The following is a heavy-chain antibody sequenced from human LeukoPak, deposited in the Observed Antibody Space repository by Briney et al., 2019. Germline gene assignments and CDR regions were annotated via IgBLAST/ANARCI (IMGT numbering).Heavy chain of an antibody. CDR3: ARGGFAGLRREYDILTGYYDYYYYYGMGV. V-gene: IGHV1-8*01. J-gene: IGHJ6*02. CDR1: GYTFTSSD. D-gene: IGHD3-9*01. Sequence: ASVKVSCKASGYTFTSSDINWVRQATGQGLEWMGWMNPNSGNTGYAQKFQGRATMTRNTSISTAYMELSSLRSEDTAVYYCARGGFAGLRREYDILTGYYDYYYYYGMGVWGQGTTVTVSS. CDR2: MNPNSGNT.